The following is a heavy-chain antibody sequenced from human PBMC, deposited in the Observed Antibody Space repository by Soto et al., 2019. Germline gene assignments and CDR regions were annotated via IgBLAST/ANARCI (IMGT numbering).Heavy chain of an antibody. CDR1: GYSFTNYG. V-gene: IGHV1-18*01. CDR2: ISAFNGNT. D-gene: IGHD6-19*01. Sequence: QDQLLQSGAEVKKPGASVTVSCKASGYSFTNYGIPWVRQAPGQGLEWMGWISAFNGNTHYAQKLKGRATMTTDASTSTADMQLRSLRSDDTAVYYCARDRGVAPPVAGNTHYYYYMDVWGKGTTVTVSS. CDR3: ARDRGVAPPVAGNTHYYYYMDV. J-gene: IGHJ6*03.